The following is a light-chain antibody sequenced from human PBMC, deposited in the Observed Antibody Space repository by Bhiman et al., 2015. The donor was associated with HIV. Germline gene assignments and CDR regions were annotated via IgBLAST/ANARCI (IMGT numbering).Light chain of an antibody. CDR1: SGSIASNY. CDR2: EDN. V-gene: IGLV6-57*02. Sequence: NFMLTQPHSVSESPGKTVTISCTGSSGSIASNYVQWYQQRPDSAPTTVIYEDNQRPSGVPDRFSGSIDSSSNSASLTISGLQTEDEADYYCQSHDGLFWVFGGGTKLTVL. CDR3: QSHDGLFWV. J-gene: IGLJ3*02.